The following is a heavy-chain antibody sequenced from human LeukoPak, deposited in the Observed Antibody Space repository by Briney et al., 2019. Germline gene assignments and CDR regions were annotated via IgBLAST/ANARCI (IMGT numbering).Heavy chain of an antibody. Sequence: GGSLRLSCAASGFTFSSYEMNWVRQAPGEGLEWVSYISSSGTTIFYADSVKGRFTVSRDNAKNSLYLQMNSLRAEDTAVYYCATSSSWPPGWDYWGQGTLVTVSS. J-gene: IGHJ4*02. CDR1: GFTFSSYE. D-gene: IGHD6-13*01. CDR3: ATSSSWPPGWDY. CDR2: ISSSGTTI. V-gene: IGHV3-48*03.